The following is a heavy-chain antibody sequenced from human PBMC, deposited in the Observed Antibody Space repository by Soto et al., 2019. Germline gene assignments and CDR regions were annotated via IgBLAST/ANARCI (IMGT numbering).Heavy chain of an antibody. CDR2: ISGSGGST. CDR3: AKDLFMVRGVMDY. CDR1: GFTFSSYA. Sequence: GGSLRLSCAASGFTFSSYAMSWFRQAPGKGLEWVSAISGSGGSTYYADSVKGRFTISRDNSKNTLYLQMNSLRAEDTAVYYCAKDLFMVRGVMDYWGQGTLVTVSS. V-gene: IGHV3-23*01. D-gene: IGHD3-10*01. J-gene: IGHJ4*02.